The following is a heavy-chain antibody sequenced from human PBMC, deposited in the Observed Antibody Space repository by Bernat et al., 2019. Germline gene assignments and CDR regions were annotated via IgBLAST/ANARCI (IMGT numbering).Heavy chain of an antibody. CDR1: GFTVSTNY. V-gene: IGHV3-53*01. CDR3: ARGTSTSAPYMDV. Sequence: EMQLVESGGGLVQPGGSLRLSCVASGFTVSTNYMNWVRQAPGKGLEWVSVMYGDGRAFYADSVKGRFTISRDNAKNSLYLQMNSLRAEDTAVYYCARGTSTSAPYMDVWGKGTTVTVSS. CDR2: MYGDGRA. J-gene: IGHJ6*03.